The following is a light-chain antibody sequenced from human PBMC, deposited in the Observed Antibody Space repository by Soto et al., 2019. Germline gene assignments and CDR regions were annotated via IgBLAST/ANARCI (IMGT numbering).Light chain of an antibody. CDR2: KAS. J-gene: IGKJ2*01. V-gene: IGKV1-5*03. Sequence: DIQMTQSPSTLSASVGDRVTITCRASQSISSWLAWYQQKPGKAPRLLIDKASSIESGVPSRFSGGGSGTAFTLPISSLQPDDFSAYYCQQYNSYSGYTFGQGTKLEIK. CDR3: QQYNSYSGYT. CDR1: QSISSW.